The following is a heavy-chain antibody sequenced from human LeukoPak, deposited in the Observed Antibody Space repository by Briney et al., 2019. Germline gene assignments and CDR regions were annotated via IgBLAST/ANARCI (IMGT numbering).Heavy chain of an antibody. CDR3: ARVYDSSGYYPHAFDI. Sequence: ASVKVSCKASGYTFTSYGISGVRQAPGQGLEWMGWISAYNGNTNYAQKLQGRVTMTTDTSTSTASMALRSLRSDDTAVYYCARVYDSSGYYPHAFDIWGQGTMVTVSS. V-gene: IGHV1-18*01. J-gene: IGHJ3*02. CDR2: ISAYNGNT. CDR1: GYTFTSYG. D-gene: IGHD3-22*01.